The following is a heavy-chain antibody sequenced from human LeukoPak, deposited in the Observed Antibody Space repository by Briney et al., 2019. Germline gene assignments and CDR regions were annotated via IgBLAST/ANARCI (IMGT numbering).Heavy chain of an antibody. CDR3: ARGKGKVGATRRNWFDP. V-gene: IGHV4-34*01. CDR1: GGSFSGYY. D-gene: IGHD1-26*01. Sequence: SETLSLTCAVYGGSFSGYYWSWIRQPPGKGLEWIGEINHSGSTNYNPSLKSRVTISVDTSKNQFSLKLSSVTAADTAVYYCARGKGKVGATRRNWFDPWGQGTLVTVSS. CDR2: INHSGST. J-gene: IGHJ5*02.